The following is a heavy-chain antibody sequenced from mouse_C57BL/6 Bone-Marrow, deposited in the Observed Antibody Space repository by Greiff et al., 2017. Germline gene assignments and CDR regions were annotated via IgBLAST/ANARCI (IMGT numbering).Heavy chain of an antibody. D-gene: IGHD2-3*01. CDR1: GFSFNTYA. V-gene: IGHV10-1*01. Sequence: EVKLMESGGGLVQPKGSLKLSCAASGFSFNTYAMNWVRQAPGKGLEWVARIRSKSNNYATYYADSVKDRFTISRDDSESMLYLQMNNLKTEDTAMYYCERHDGYSYAMDYWGQGTSVTVSS. J-gene: IGHJ4*01. CDR2: IRSKSNNYAT. CDR3: ERHDGYSYAMDY.